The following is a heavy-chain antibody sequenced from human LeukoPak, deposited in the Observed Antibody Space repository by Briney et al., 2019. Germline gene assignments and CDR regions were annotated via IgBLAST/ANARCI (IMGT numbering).Heavy chain of an antibody. V-gene: IGHV3-33*01. D-gene: IGHD2-8*01. CDR2: IWYDGSKK. Sequence: HPGGSLRLSCAASGFTFSSYGMHWVRQAPGKGLEWVAVIWYDGSKKYYVDSVQGRFTMSRDNSKNMLYLQMNSLRAEDTAVYYCARDTVNGPFVISLDYWGQGALVTVSS. CDR3: ARDTVNGPFVISLDY. CDR1: GFTFSSYG. J-gene: IGHJ4*02.